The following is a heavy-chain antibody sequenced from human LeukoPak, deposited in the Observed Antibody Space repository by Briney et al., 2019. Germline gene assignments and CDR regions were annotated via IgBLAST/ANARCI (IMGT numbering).Heavy chain of an antibody. CDR1: GFTFTSYY. CDR2: INPSGGST. J-gene: IGHJ6*02. CDR3: ARAEWHGMDV. V-gene: IGHV1-46*01. D-gene: IGHD3-3*01. Sequence: ASVKVSCKASGFTFTSYYMHWVRQAPGQGLEWMGIINPSGGSTSYAQKFQGRVTMTRDTSTSTVYMDLSSLRSEDTAVYYCARAEWHGMDVWGQGTTVTVFS.